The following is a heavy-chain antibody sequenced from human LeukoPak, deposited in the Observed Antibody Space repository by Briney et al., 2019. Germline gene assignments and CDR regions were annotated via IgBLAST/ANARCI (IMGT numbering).Heavy chain of an antibody. CDR1: GFTFSSYW. J-gene: IGHJ4*02. CDR2: IKQDGSEK. D-gene: IGHD1-20*01. Sequence: PGGSLRFSCAASGFTFSSYWMSWVRQAPGKGLEWVANIKQDGSEKYYVDSVKGRFTISRDNAKNSLYLQMNSLRAEDTAVYYCARNEWDNWNPSNPDYWGQGTLVTVSS. CDR3: ARNEWDNWNPSNPDY. V-gene: IGHV3-7*01.